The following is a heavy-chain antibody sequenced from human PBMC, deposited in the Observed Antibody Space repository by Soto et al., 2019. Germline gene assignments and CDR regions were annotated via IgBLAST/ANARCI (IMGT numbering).Heavy chain of an antibody. CDR2: IYYSGST. D-gene: IGHD1-26*01. J-gene: IGHJ5*02. CDR1: GGSISSSSYY. Sequence: SDTLSLTCTVSGGSISSSSYYWGWIRQPPGKGLEWIGSIYYSGSTYYNPSLKSRVTISVDTSKNQFSLKLSSVTAADTAVYYCARLGGSYRNWFDPWGQGTLVTVSS. CDR3: ARLGGSYRNWFDP. V-gene: IGHV4-39*01.